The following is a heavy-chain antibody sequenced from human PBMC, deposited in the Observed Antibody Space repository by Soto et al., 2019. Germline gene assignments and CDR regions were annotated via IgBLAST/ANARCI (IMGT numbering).Heavy chain of an antibody. V-gene: IGHV2-5*02. J-gene: IGHJ4*02. D-gene: IGHD6-19*01. CDR1: AFSLSTSGVA. Sequence: QITLKESGPTLVKPTQTLTLTCTFSAFSLSTSGVAVGWIRQPPGKALEWLALIYWDDGKRYSTSMKSRLTITKHTYKNQLVLILNNMDPVDTATYYCAHDSVGWDGFDYWGQGTLVIVSS. CDR3: AHDSVGWDGFDY. CDR2: IYWDDGK.